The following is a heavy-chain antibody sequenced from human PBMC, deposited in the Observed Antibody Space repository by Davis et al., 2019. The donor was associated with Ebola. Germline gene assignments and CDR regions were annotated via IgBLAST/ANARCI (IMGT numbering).Heavy chain of an antibody. Sequence: AGSLTLSCPDSVTSLSSYAMTWVRQAPAKGLEWVSATSGSGASTYYSDSVKGRSTTSRNNATNSLYRQMNSLRDKDTAVYYCATAGGAIVVENNSRYYYGMDVWGKGATVTVSS. V-gene: IGHV3-23*01. CDR2: TSGSGAST. CDR3: ATAGGAIVVENNSRYYYGMDV. J-gene: IGHJ6*04. D-gene: IGHD3-22*01. CDR1: VTSLSSYA.